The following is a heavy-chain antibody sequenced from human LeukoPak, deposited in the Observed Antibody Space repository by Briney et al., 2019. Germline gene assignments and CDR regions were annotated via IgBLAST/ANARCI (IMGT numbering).Heavy chain of an antibody. V-gene: IGHV4-59*01. CDR3: ARGDNYYESSAWFDY. CDR2: ISYSGST. CDR1: GGYISGYY. J-gene: IGHJ4*02. D-gene: IGHD3-22*01. Sequence: SETLSLTCTVSGGYISGYYRSWLRQPPGQGLEWIGYISYSGSTNYHPPLMTRVTISLGTSKSQFSLKLSSVTAADTAVYYWARGDNYYESSAWFDYWGQGTLVTVSS.